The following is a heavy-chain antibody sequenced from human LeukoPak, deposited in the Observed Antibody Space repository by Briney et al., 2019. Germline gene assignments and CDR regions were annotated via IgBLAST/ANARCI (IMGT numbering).Heavy chain of an antibody. CDR1: GGSISSYY. CDR2: IYYSGST. Sequence: SETLSLTCTVSGGSISSYYWSWIRQPPGKGLEWIGYIYYSGSTNYNPSLKSRVTISVDTSKNQFSLKLSSVTAADTAVYYCAKDSNYLTHYYYYYMDVWGKGTTVTVSS. V-gene: IGHV4-59*01. CDR3: AKDSNYLTHYYYYYMDV. J-gene: IGHJ6*03. D-gene: IGHD4/OR15-4a*01.